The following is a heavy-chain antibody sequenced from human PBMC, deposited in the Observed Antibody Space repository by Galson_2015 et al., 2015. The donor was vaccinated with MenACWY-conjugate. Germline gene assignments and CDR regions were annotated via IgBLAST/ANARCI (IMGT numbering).Heavy chain of an antibody. Sequence: SLRLSCAGSGFTFSRHWMHWVRQLPGEGLVWVSRMNSDGSIIDYADSVKGRFTTSRDNAKNTVFLQMNSLSAEDTAVYYCVRALNGDSDYWGQGTLVTVSS. D-gene: IGHD2-21*02. CDR2: MNSDGSII. CDR3: VRALNGDSDY. CDR1: GFTFSRHW. V-gene: IGHV3-74*01. J-gene: IGHJ4*02.